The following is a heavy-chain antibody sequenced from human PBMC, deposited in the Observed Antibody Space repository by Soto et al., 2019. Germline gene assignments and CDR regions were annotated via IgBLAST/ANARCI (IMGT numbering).Heavy chain of an antibody. Sequence: QVQLVESGGGVVQPGRSLRLSCAASGFTFNNYAMHWVRQAPGKGLEWVAVTSYDGNNKYYADSVKGRFTISRDNSKNTLYLQMNSLRADDTAVYYCARDQGSDWYGYWGQGTLVTVSS. V-gene: IGHV3-30-3*01. CDR1: GFTFNNYA. D-gene: IGHD6-19*01. CDR2: TSYDGNNK. J-gene: IGHJ4*02. CDR3: ARDQGSDWYGY.